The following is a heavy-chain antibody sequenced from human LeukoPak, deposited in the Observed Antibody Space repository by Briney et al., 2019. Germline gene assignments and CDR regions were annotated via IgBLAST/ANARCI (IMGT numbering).Heavy chain of an antibody. V-gene: IGHV4-59*08. D-gene: IGHD4-17*01. Sequence: SETLSLTCTVSGGSISSYYWSWIRQPPGKGLEWIGYIYYSGSTNYNPSLKSRVTISVDTSKNQFSLKLSSVTAADTAVYYCARHPFRDYGYDYWGQGTLVTVSS. J-gene: IGHJ4*02. CDR2: IYYSGST. CDR3: ARHPFRDYGYDY. CDR1: GGSISSYY.